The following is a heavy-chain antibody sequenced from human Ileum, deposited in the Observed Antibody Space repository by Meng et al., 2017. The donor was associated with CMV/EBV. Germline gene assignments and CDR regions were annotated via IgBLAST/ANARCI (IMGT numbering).Heavy chain of an antibody. V-gene: IGHV4-34*01. CDR3: ARGRRFEAGTPWWYFDL. D-gene: IGHD1-1*01. J-gene: IGHJ2*01. CDR2: TNDSGGT. CDR1: GGSFRLYY. Sequence: YGGSFRLYYWSWVRQPPGKGLEWIGETNDSGGTSYCPSLKSRVTISAHTSKNQFSLRLSSLTAADTAVYYCARGRRFEAGTPWWYFDLWGRGTLVTVSS.